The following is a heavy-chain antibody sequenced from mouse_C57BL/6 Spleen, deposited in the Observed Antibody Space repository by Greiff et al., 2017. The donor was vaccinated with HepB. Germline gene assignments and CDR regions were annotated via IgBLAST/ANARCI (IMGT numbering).Heavy chain of an antibody. V-gene: IGHV1-64*01. D-gene: IGHD1-1*01. CDR3: ARNYYGSRGGYYFDY. J-gene: IGHJ2*01. CDR2: IHPNSGST. Sequence: QVQLQQPGAELVKPGASVKLSCKASGYTFTSYWMHWVKQRPGQGLEWIGMIHPNSGSTNYNEKFKSKATLTVDKSSSTAYMQLSSLTSEDSAVYYCARNYYGSRGGYYFDYWGQGTTLTVSS. CDR1: GYTFTSYW.